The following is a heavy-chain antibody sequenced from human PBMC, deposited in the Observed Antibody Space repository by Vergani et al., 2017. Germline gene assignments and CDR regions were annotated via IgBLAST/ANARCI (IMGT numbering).Heavy chain of an antibody. J-gene: IGHJ6*02. CDR1: GYTFTSYY. D-gene: IGHD2-2*01. CDR2: INPSGGST. CDR3: ARDMENIVVVPAAMSYYYYGMDV. Sequence: QVQLVQSGAEVKKPGASVKVSCKASGYTFTSYYMHWVRQAPGQGLEWMGIINPSGGSTSYAQKFQGRVTMTRDTSTSTVYMELSSLRSEDTAVYYCARDMENIVVVPAAMSYYYYGMDVWGQGP. V-gene: IGHV1-46*01.